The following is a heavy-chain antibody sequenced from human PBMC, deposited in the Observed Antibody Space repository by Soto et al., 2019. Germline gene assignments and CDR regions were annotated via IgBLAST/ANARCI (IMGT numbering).Heavy chain of an antibody. CDR1: GFSLSTIGVG. Sequence: QITLKESGPPRVKPTQTLTLTCTFSGFSLSTIGVGVAWIRQPPGKALEWLALIYWDDDKRYSPSLKSGFTISKDTSKNQVVLTVTNVDPVDTATYYCAHSPYESSVFFDYWGQGTLVTVSS. V-gene: IGHV2-5*02. D-gene: IGHD3-22*01. CDR2: IYWDDDK. CDR3: AHSPYESSVFFDY. J-gene: IGHJ4*02.